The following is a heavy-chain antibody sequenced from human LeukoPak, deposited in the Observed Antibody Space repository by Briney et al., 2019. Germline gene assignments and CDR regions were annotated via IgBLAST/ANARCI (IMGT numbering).Heavy chain of an antibody. Sequence: SETLSLTCTVSGYSISSGYYGGWIRQPPGKGLGWIGSIYYSGSTYYNPSLKSRVTISVDTSKNQFSLKLSSVTAADTAVYYCARVSAYSGSYFVYWGQGTLVTVSS. CDR3: ARVSAYSGSYFVY. CDR1: GYSISSGYY. J-gene: IGHJ4*02. D-gene: IGHD1-26*01. CDR2: IYYSGST. V-gene: IGHV4-38-2*02.